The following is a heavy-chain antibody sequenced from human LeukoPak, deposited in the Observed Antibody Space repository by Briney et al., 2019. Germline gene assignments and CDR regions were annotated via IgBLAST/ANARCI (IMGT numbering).Heavy chain of an antibody. CDR2: IWYDGSNK. CDR3: AGESEIAAAGISSGVFFDY. D-gene: IGHD6-13*01. Sequence: GRSLRLSCAASGFTFSSYGMHWVRQAPGKGLEWVAVIWYDGSNKYYADSVKGRFTISRDNSKNTLYLQMNSLRAEDTAVYYCAGESEIAAAGISSGVFFDYWGQGTLVTVSS. CDR1: GFTFSSYG. J-gene: IGHJ4*02. V-gene: IGHV3-33*01.